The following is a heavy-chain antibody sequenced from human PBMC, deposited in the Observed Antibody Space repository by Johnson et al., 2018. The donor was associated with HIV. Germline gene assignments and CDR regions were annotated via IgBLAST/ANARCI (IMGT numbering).Heavy chain of an antibody. CDR1: GFTFSNAW. CDR2: IRYDGSNK. CDR3: GRERASSAFDF. V-gene: IGHV3-30*02. J-gene: IGHJ3*01. Sequence: QVLLVESGGGLVQPGGSLRLSCAASGFTFSNAWMSWVRQAPGKGLDWVACIRYDGSNKFYADSVKGQFTISRDNAKNTAYLQMNSLGGEDTAVYYWGRERASSAFDFWGQGKMVTDSS.